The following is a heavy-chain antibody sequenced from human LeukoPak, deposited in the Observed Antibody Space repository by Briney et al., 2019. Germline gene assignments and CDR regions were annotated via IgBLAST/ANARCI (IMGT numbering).Heavy chain of an antibody. CDR2: INTNTGNP. D-gene: IGHD1-14*01. J-gene: IGHJ3*02. CDR1: GYTFTSYA. CDR3: VKGPGTVRAGGAFDI. V-gene: IGHV7-4-1*02. Sequence: GASVKVSCKASGYTFTSYAMNWVRQAPGQGLEWMGWINTNTGNPMFAQGFTGRFVFSLDTSVSTAYLQISSLKAEDTAVYYCVKGPGTVRAGGAFDIWGQGTIVTVSS.